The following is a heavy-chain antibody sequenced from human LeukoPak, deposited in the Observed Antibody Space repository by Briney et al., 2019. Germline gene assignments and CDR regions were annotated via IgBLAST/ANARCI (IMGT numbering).Heavy chain of an antibody. CDR1: GFTFSSYG. CDR3: AKGVDILTGYNSGMDV. CDR2: ISYDGSNK. V-gene: IGHV3-30*18. J-gene: IGHJ6*02. Sequence: GRSLRLSCAASGFTFSSYGMHWVRQAPGKGLEWVAVISYDGSNKYYADSVKGRFTISGDNSKNTLYLQMNSLRAEDTAVYYCAKGVDILTGYNSGMDVWGQGTTVTVSS. D-gene: IGHD3-9*01.